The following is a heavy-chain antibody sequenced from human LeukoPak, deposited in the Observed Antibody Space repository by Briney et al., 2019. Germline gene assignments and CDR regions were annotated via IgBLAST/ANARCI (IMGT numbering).Heavy chain of an antibody. CDR1: GGSISSYY. CDR3: ARGNQYYYDSSGYYPYDAFDI. D-gene: IGHD3-22*01. CDR2: IYYSGST. Sequence: PSETLSITCTVSGGSISSYYWSWIRQPPGKGLEWIGYIYYSGSTNYNPSLKSRVTISVDTSKNQFSLKLSSVTAADTAVYYCARGNQYYYDSSGYYPYDAFDIWGRGTMVTVSS. J-gene: IGHJ3*02. V-gene: IGHV4-59*01.